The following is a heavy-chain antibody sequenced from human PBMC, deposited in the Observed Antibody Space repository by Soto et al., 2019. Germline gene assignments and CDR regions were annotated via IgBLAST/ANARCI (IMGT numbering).Heavy chain of an antibody. CDR1: GFTVSNNY. J-gene: IGHJ4*02. Sequence: EVQLVESGGGLIQPGGSLRLSCAVSGFTVSNNYMSWVRQAPGKGLEGVSVIYSGGYTAYGDSVKGRFTISRDNSKNTISPKLNSRGAADTPVYFGATDPGGGGYWGQGTLVTVSS. V-gene: IGHV3-53*01. CDR2: IYSGGYT. D-gene: IGHD3-10*01. CDR3: ATDPGGGGY.